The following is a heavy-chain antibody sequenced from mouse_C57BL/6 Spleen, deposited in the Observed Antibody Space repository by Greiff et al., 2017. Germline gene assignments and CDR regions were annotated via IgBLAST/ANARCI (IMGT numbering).Heavy chain of an antibody. Sequence: QVQLQQPGAELAKPGASVKLSCKVSGYTFTSYWRNWVKQRPGQGLEWIGMIHPNSGSTNYNEKFKRKATLTVDKSSSTAYMQLSSLTSEDSAVYYCARLGITGAMDYWGQGTSVTVSS. D-gene: IGHD1-1*01. CDR2: IHPNSGST. CDR3: ARLGITGAMDY. CDR1: GYTFTSYW. V-gene: IGHV1-64*01. J-gene: IGHJ4*01.